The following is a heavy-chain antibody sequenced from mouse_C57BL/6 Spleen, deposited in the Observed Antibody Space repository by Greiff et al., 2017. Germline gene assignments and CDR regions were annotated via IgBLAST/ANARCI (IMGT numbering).Heavy chain of an antibody. CDR1: GFTFNTYA. J-gene: IGHJ3*01. V-gene: IGHV10-3*01. CDR2: IRDKSSNYAT. CDR3: VREEETWFAY. Sequence: EVQVVESDGGLVQPKGSLKLSCAASGFTFNTYAMHWVRQAPGKGLEWVARIRDKSSNYATYYADSVKDRFTISRDDSQSMLYLRRNNLKTGDTAMYYSVREEETWFAYWGQGTLVTVSA.